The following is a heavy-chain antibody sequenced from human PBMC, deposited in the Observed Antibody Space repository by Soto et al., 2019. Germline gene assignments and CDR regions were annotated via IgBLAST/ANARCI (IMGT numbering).Heavy chain of an antibody. CDR3: ARDLSRYYDFWSGPVSHYYAMGG. Sequence: SVKVSCKASGGTFSSYAISWVRQAPGQGLEWMGGIIPIFGTANYAQKFQGRVTITADESTSTAYMELSSLRSEDTAVYYCARDLSRYYDFWSGPVSHYYAMGGWGQGTTGTGSS. J-gene: IGHJ6*02. CDR2: IIPIFGTA. CDR1: GGTFSSYA. V-gene: IGHV1-69*13. D-gene: IGHD3-3*01.